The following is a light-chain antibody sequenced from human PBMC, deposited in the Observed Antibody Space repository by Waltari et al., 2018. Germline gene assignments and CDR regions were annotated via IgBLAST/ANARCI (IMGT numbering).Light chain of an antibody. V-gene: IGKV3-20*01. J-gene: IGKJ1*01. Sequence: GPLALSPGERATLPCRASQSVSSIYLAWYQQKPGQAPRFSGSGSGTDFTLTISRLEPEDFAVYYCQQYGSSPWTFGQGTKVEIK. CDR3: QQYGSSPWT. CDR1: QSVSSIY.